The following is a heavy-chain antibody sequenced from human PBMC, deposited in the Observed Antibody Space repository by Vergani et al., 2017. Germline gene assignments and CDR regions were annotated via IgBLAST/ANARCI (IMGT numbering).Heavy chain of an antibody. J-gene: IGHJ6*02. V-gene: IGHV3-33*01. CDR3: ARPAVAATGYYYYGMDV. CDR2: IWYDGSNK. Sequence: QVQLVESGGGVVQPGRSLRLSCAASGFTFSSYGMHWVRQAPGKGLEWVAVIWYDGSNKYYADSVKGRFTISRDNSKNSLYLQMNSLRAEDTAVYYCARPAVAATGYYYYGMDVWGQGTTVTVSS. CDR1: GFTFSSYG. D-gene: IGHD6-19*01.